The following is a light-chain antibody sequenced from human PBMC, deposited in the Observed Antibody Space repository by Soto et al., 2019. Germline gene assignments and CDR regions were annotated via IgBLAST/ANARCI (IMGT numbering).Light chain of an antibody. Sequence: EIVLTQSPATLSLSPGERVTISCRTSQSVRSYLVWYQQKPGQAPRLLIYDASNRATGIPARFSGSGSGTDFTLRITSLEPEDSAVYYCQQRDAWPLTFGGGTKVEIK. CDR1: QSVRSY. CDR3: QQRDAWPLT. J-gene: IGKJ4*01. CDR2: DAS. V-gene: IGKV3-11*01.